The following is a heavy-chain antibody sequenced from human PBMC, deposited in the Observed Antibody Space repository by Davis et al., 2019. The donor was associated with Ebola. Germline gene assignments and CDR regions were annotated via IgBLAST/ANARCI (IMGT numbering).Heavy chain of an antibody. V-gene: IGHV4-59*08. Sequence: ETLSLTCTVSGASVRSHYWSWIRQSPGKGLEWIGYIYYTGTTNFNPFLKSRVTLSVHTSENKFSLKLSSVTAADTAVYYCARQESQLHRYYFDSWGQGTLVTVSS. CDR1: GASVRSHY. J-gene: IGHJ4*02. D-gene: IGHD4-23*01. CDR3: ARQESQLHRYYFDS. CDR2: IYYTGTT.